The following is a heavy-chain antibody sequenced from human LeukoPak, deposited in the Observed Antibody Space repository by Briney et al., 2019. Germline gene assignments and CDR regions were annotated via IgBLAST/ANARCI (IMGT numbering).Heavy chain of an antibody. CDR2: IKPDSGSS. D-gene: IGHD6-19*01. Sequence: ASVTVSFKASGYTFTGYYMHWLRQAPGQGPEWMGWIKPDSGSSHYAQKFQGRVTMTRDTSSNSAYMDLTRLKSDDTAVYYCARARVPIAVAGLYYFDHWGQGALVTVSS. CDR3: ARARVPIAVAGLYYFDH. J-gene: IGHJ4*02. V-gene: IGHV1-2*02. CDR1: GYTFTGYY.